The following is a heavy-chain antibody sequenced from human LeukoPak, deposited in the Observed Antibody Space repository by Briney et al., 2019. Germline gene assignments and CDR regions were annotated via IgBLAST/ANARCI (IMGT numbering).Heavy chain of an antibody. J-gene: IGHJ6*04. D-gene: IGHD2-2*01. CDR2: ISSSSSYI. CDR3: ARDREVPAAIGDYYYYYGMDV. V-gene: IGHV3-21*01. Sequence: GGSLRLSCAASGFTFSSYSMNWVRQAPGKGLECVSSISSSSSYIYYADSVKGRFTISRDNAKNSLYLQMNSLRAEDTAVYYCARDREVPAAIGDYYYYYGMDVWGKGTTVTVSS. CDR1: GFTFSSYS.